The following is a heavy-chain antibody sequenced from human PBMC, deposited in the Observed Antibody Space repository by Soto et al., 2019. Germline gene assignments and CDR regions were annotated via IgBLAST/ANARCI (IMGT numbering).Heavy chain of an antibody. CDR3: ARELEHEVVTLAD. V-gene: IGHV1-46*01. CDR1: GYTFTSYY. D-gene: IGHD2-21*02. CDR2: INPSGGST. Sequence: QVQLVQSGAEVKKPGASVKVSCKASGYTFTSYYMHWVRQAPGQGLEWMGIINPSGGSTSYAQKFPGRVTMTRDTSTSTVYMELSSLRSEDTAVYYCARELEHEVVTLADWGQGTLVTVSS. J-gene: IGHJ4*02.